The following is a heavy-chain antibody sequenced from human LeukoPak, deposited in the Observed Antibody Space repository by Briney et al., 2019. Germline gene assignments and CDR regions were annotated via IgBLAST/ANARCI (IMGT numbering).Heavy chain of an antibody. Sequence: GGSLRLSCAASGFTFSSYAMHWVRQAPGKGLEWVAVISYDGSNKYYADPVKGRFTISRDNSKNTLYLQMNSLRAEDTAVYYCARVSTLPYWWELSGAFDIWGQGTMVTVSS. V-gene: IGHV3-30-3*01. CDR1: GFTFSSYA. J-gene: IGHJ3*02. D-gene: IGHD2-15*01. CDR2: ISYDGSNK. CDR3: ARVSTLPYWWELSGAFDI.